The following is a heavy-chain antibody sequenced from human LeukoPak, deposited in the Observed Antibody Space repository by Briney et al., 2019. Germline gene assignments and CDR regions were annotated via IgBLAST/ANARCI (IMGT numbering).Heavy chain of an antibody. V-gene: IGHV3-30*18. J-gene: IGHJ4*02. CDR2: ISYDGSNK. CDR3: AKVSAEGWLQLLSTGPFDY. D-gene: IGHD5-24*01. CDR1: GFTFCSYG. Sequence: GGSLRLSCAASGFTFCSYGMHWVRQAPGKGLEWVAVISYDGSNKYYADSVKGRFTISRDNSKNTLYLQMNSLRAEDTAVYYCAKVSAEGWLQLLSTGPFDYWGQGTLVTVSS.